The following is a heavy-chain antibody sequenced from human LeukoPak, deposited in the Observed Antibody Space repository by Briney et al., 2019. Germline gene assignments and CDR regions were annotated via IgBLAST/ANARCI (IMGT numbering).Heavy chain of an antibody. CDR1: GFTFSSYA. J-gene: IGHJ4*02. CDR3: ARGHVGFGEFIRGGFDY. Sequence: GRSLRLSCAVSGFTFSSYAMHWVRQAPGKGLEWVAVISYDGSNKYYADSVKGRFTISRDNSKNTLYLQMNSLRAEDTAVFYCARGHVGFGEFIRGGFDYWGQGTLVTVSS. CDR2: ISYDGSNK. D-gene: IGHD3-10*01. V-gene: IGHV3-30*04.